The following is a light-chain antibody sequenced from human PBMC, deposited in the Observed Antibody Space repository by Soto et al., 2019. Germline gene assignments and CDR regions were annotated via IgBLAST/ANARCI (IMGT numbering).Light chain of an antibody. Sequence: ERVMTQTPATLSVSPGERATLSCRASQSVSSDLAWYQHKPAQAPRLLIYDASKRATGIPARFNGSGSGTDFTLTISSLEPEDFAVYYCQQRSSWLTFGGGTRLEIK. CDR1: QSVSSD. CDR2: DAS. CDR3: QQRSSWLT. V-gene: IGKV3-11*01. J-gene: IGKJ5*01.